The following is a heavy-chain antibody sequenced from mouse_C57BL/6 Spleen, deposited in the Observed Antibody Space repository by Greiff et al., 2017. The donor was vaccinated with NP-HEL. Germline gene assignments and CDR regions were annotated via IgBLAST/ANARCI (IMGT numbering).Heavy chain of an antibody. J-gene: IGHJ2*01. CDR1: GFTFSSYG. CDR3: ARRRSTMVTTDY. D-gene: IGHD2-2*01. Sequence: EVKLMESGGDLVKPGGSLKLSCAASGFTFSSYGMSWVRQTPDKRLEWVATISSGGSYTYYPDSVKGRFTISRDNAKNTLYLQMSSLKSEDTAMYYCARRRSTMVTTDYWGQGTTLTVSS. V-gene: IGHV5-6*02. CDR2: ISSGGSYT.